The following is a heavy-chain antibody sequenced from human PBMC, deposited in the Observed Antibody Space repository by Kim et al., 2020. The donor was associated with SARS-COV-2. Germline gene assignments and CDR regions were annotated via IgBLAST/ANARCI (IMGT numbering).Heavy chain of an antibody. CDR1: GYTFTGFY. CDR3: AILEQQLEEVGLDS. V-gene: IGHV1-2*02. Sequence: ASVKVSCKASGYTFTGFYMHWVRQAPGQGLEWMGWINPNSGGTNYAQKFQGRVTMTRDTSISTAYMELSRLRSDDTAVYYCAILEQQLEEVGLDSWGQGTLVTVSS. CDR2: INPNSGGT. D-gene: IGHD6-13*01. J-gene: IGHJ4*02.